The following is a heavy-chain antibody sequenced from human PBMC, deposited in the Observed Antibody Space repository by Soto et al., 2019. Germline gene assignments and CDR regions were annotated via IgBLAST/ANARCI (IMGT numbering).Heavy chain of an antibody. CDR3: ARDSRSGYYLDY. Sequence: SETLSLTCTVSGGSIGSGGYYWNWIRQPPGKGLEWIGYIYHSGGTDYNPSLKSRVTITVDSSNNQFSLKLSSVTAADTAVYYCARDSRSGYYLDYWGQGTLVTVSS. V-gene: IGHV4-30-2*01. J-gene: IGHJ4*02. CDR1: GGSIGSGGYY. D-gene: IGHD3-22*01. CDR2: IYHSGGT.